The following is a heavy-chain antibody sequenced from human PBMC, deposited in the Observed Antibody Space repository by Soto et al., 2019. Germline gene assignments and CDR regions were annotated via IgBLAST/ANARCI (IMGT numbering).Heavy chain of an antibody. J-gene: IGHJ4*02. CDR2: ISYDGSNK. Sequence: GGSLRLSCAASGFTFSSYGMHWVRQAPGKGLEWVAVISYDGSNKYYADSVKGRFTISRDNSKNTLYLQMNRLRAEDTAVYYCAKEYIAAAGPSFAYWGQGTLATGPS. V-gene: IGHV3-30*18. CDR3: AKEYIAAAGPSFAY. D-gene: IGHD6-13*01. CDR1: GFTFSSYG.